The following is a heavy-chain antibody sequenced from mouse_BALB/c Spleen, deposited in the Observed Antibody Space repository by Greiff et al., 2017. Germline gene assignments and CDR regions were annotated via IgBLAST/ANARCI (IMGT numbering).Heavy chain of an antibody. CDR1: GYTFTSSV. CDR2: INPYNDGT. D-gene: IGHD1-2*01. Sequence: VQLQQSGPELVKPGASVKMSCKASGYTFTSSVMHWVKQKPGQGLEWIGDINPYNDGTKYNEKFKGKATLTSDKSSSTAYMELSSLTSEDSAVYYCARLRATATSSYYYAMDYWGQGTSVTVSS. J-gene: IGHJ4*01. CDR3: ARLRATATSSYYYAMDY. V-gene: IGHV1-14*01.